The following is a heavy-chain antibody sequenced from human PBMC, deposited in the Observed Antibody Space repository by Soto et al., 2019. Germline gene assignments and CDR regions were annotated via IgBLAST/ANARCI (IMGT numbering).Heavy chain of an antibody. Sequence: ASVKVSCKASGYTFTSYDINWVRQATGQGLEWMGWMNPNSGNTGYAQKFQGRVTMTRNTSISTAYMELSSLRAEDTAVYYCAKDLSQGMMAGWFDPWGQGTLVTVSS. V-gene: IGHV1-8*01. CDR1: GYTFTSYD. CDR2: MNPNSGNT. CDR3: AKDLSQGMMAGWFDP. J-gene: IGHJ5*02. D-gene: IGHD3-10*01.